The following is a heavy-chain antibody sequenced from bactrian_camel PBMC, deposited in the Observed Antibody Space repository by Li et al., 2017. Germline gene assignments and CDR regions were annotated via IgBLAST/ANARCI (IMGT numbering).Heavy chain of an antibody. D-gene: IGHD5*01. CDR2: ISRGGNNP. CDR3: AADRLYVGLGRDYNY. CDR1: EFTFSGYA. V-gene: IGHV3S31*01. Sequence: VQLVESGGGLVQPGGSLRLSCVASEFTFSGYAVSWVRQAPGKGPEWVAAISRGGNNPCYADPVEGRFTVSRDNAKNAVYLQMDNLRTEDTAMYYCAADRLYVGLGRDYNYWGQGTQVTV. J-gene: IGHJ4*01.